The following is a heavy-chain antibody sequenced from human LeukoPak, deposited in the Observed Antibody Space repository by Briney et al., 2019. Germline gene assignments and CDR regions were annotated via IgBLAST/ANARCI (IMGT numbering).Heavy chain of an antibody. Sequence: QPGGSLRLSCAASGFPFSSYAMSWVRQAPGKGLGWGSAISGSGGSTYYADSVKGRFTISRDNSKNTLYLQMNSLRAEDTAVYYCAKVGDGITMVRGVFDYWGQGTLVTVSS. D-gene: IGHD3-10*01. CDR2: ISGSGGST. J-gene: IGHJ4*02. CDR1: GFPFSSYA. V-gene: IGHV3-23*01. CDR3: AKVGDGITMVRGVFDY.